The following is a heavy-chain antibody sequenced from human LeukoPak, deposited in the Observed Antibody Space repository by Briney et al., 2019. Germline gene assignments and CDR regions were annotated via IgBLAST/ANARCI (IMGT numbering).Heavy chain of an antibody. CDR2: INHSGST. D-gene: IGHD6-13*01. V-gene: IGHV4-34*01. CDR3: ARVYYSRSYDYWYFDL. Sequence: SETLSLTCAAYGGSFGGYYWSWIRQPPGKGLEWIGEINHSGSTNYNPSLKSRVTISVDTSKNQFSLKLSSVSAADTAVYYCARVYYSRSYDYWYFDLWGRGTLVTVSS. CDR1: GGSFGGYY. J-gene: IGHJ2*01.